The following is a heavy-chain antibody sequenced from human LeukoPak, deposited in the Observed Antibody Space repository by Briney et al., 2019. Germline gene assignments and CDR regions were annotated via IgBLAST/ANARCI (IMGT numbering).Heavy chain of an antibody. CDR3: ARDGRYSGYDRGAFDI. CDR1: GYTFTSYG. V-gene: IGHV1-18*01. Sequence: ASVKVSCKASGYTFTSYGISWVRQAPGQGLEWMGWISAYNGNTNYAQKLQGRVTTTTDTSTSTAYMELRSLRSDDTAVYYCARDGRYSGYDRGAFDIWGQGTMVTVSS. D-gene: IGHD5-12*01. J-gene: IGHJ3*02. CDR2: ISAYNGNT.